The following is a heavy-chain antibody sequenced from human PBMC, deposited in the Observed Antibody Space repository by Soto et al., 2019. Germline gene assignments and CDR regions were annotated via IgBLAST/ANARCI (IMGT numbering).Heavy chain of an antibody. J-gene: IGHJ6*02. CDR3: ARLRGGYYYYGMDV. CDR2: IYTTGRT. V-gene: IGHV4-4*07. CDR1: TGSINSYY. D-gene: IGHD3-16*01. Sequence: SETLSPPSTASTGSINSYYSSWIRQPAGKGLEWIGRIYTTGRTPYNPSLKSRVTMSVDTSTKQASLNSTSVTAAPTAVYYCARLRGGYYYYGMDVWGQGTTVTVSS.